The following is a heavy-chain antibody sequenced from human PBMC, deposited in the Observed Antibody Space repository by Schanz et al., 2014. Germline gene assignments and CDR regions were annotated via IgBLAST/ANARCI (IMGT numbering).Heavy chain of an antibody. J-gene: IGHJ4*02. Sequence: QVHLVQSGAEVKKPGSSVKVSCTASGGTFSSYTISWIRQAPGQGLEWMGRIIPIHGIATYAQKFQGRLTITADKSTSTAYMELSSLRSEDTAVYYCARGYGDSPTDFWGQGTLVTVSS. CDR3: ARGYGDSPTDF. D-gene: IGHD4-17*01. CDR1: GGTFSSYT. CDR2: IIPIHGIA. V-gene: IGHV1-69*02.